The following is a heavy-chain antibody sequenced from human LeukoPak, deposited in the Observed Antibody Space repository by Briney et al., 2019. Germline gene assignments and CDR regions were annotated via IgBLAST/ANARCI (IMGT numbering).Heavy chain of an antibody. CDR2: ISSISSYT. CDR1: GFTFSDYY. D-gene: IGHD3-9*01. Sequence: GGSLRLSCAASGFTFSDYYMSWIRQAPGKGLEWVSYISSISSYTNYADSVKGRFTISRDNAKNSLYLQMNSLRTEDTAVYYWASSSYDILTGYYQGGDAFDIWGQGTMVTVSS. CDR3: ASSSYDILTGYYQGGDAFDI. V-gene: IGHV3-11*06. J-gene: IGHJ3*02.